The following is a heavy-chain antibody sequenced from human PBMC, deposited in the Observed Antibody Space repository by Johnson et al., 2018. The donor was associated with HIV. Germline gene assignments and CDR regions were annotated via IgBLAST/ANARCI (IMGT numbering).Heavy chain of an antibody. CDR2: INWDGGST. D-gene: IGHD1-26*01. J-gene: IGHJ3*02. V-gene: IGHV3-20*04. Sequence: VQLVESGGGVVRPGGSLRLSCAASGFTFNDYAMSWVRQAPGKGLEWVSGINWDGGSTGFADSVKGRFTISRDNSKNTLYLQMNSLRAEDTAVYYCAKGGPDAFDIWGQGTMVNVSS. CDR3: AKGGPDAFDI. CDR1: GFTFNDYA.